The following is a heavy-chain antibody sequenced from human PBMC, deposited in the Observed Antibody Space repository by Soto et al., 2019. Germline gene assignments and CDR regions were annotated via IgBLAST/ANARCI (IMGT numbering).Heavy chain of an antibody. CDR3: ARASNGWYYDY. V-gene: IGHV3-30-3*01. J-gene: IGHJ4*02. Sequence: QVQLVESGGGVGQPGRSLRLSCAASGFTFSSYAMHWVRQAPGKGLEWVAVISYDGSNKYYADSVKGRFTISRDNSKNTLYLQMNSLRAEDTAVYYCARASNGWYYDYWGQGTLVTVSS. D-gene: IGHD6-19*01. CDR2: ISYDGSNK. CDR1: GFTFSSYA.